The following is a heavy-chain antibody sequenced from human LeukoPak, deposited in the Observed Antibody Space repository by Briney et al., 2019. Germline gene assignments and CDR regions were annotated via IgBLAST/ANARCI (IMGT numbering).Heavy chain of an antibody. Sequence: SETLSLTCTVSGDSISNTAYWWGWIRQSPGKGLEWIGSVSYFGTTSYNPSLKSLVTMSIDTSKKQFSLQLSSLTAADTSVYYCTRLPLDYSVDYWGQGALVSVSS. V-gene: IGHV4-39*01. CDR2: VSYFGTT. CDR3: TRLPLDYSVDY. J-gene: IGHJ4*02. D-gene: IGHD4-11*01. CDR1: GDSISNTAYW.